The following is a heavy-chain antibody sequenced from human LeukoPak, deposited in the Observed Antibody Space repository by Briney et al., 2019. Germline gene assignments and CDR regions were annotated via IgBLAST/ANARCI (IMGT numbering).Heavy chain of an antibody. Sequence: GGPLRLSCAASGFTFSSYAMSWVRQAPGKGLEWVSAISGSGGSTYYADSVKGRFTISRDNSKNTLYLQMNSLRAEDTAVYYCAKDRQWLSGGFDYWGQGTLVTVSS. D-gene: IGHD6-19*01. CDR1: GFTFSSYA. CDR2: ISGSGGST. J-gene: IGHJ4*02. V-gene: IGHV3-23*01. CDR3: AKDRQWLSGGFDY.